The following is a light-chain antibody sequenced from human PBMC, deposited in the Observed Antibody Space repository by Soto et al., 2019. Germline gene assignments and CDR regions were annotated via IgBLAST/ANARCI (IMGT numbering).Light chain of an antibody. CDR3: QQYDSFPWT. CDR2: DAS. J-gene: IGKJ1*01. Sequence: DIQLTQSPSTLSASVGDRVTITCRASHDVNYWLAWYQQKPGNAPKLLIYDASSLESGVPSRFSGSGSGTEFTLTISSLQSDDFASYFCQQYDSFPWTFGQGTKVEVK. CDR1: HDVNYW. V-gene: IGKV1-5*01.